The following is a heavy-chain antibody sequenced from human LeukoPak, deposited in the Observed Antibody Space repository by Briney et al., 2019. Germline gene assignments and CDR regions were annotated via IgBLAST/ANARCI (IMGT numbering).Heavy chain of an antibody. CDR2: IYNSGNT. Sequence: SETLSLTCTVSGGSISSYYWSWIRQPPGKGPEWIGYIYNSGNTNYNPSLRSRVTASVDMSKNQFSLKLSSVTAADIAVYYCARQEWGLTVDHWGQGTLVTVSS. D-gene: IGHD1-14*01. V-gene: IGHV4-59*08. J-gene: IGHJ4*02. CDR1: GGSISSYY. CDR3: ARQEWGLTVDH.